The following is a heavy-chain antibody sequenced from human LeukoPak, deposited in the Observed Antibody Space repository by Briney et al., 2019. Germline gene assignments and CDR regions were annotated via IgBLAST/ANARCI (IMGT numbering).Heavy chain of an antibody. CDR3: ARVVTAAGLDL. D-gene: IGHD6-25*01. Sequence: PSETLTLTCTVSGGPISGAITWGWVRQPPGKGLEWIGNIHYDGRTASNPSLKSRVTMSLDTSTNQSSLKVNSVTATDTALYYCARVVTAAGLDLWGQGILVTISS. CDR1: GGPISGAIT. J-gene: IGHJ5*02. CDR2: IHYDGRT. V-gene: IGHV4-39*07.